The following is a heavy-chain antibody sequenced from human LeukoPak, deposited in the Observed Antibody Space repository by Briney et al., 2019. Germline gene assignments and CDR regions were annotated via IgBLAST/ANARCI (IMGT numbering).Heavy chain of an antibody. V-gene: IGHV1-69*04. J-gene: IGHJ6*02. CDR1: GGTFSSYA. CDR2: IIPILGIA. CDR3: AAVTPLRYFDWLFLPYYYYGMDV. D-gene: IGHD3-9*01. Sequence: SVKVSCKASGGTFSSYAISWVRQAPGQGLEWMGRIIPILGIANYAQKFQGRVTITADKSTSTAYMELSSLRSEDTAVYYCAAVTPLRYFDWLFLPYYYYGMDVWGQGTTVTVSS.